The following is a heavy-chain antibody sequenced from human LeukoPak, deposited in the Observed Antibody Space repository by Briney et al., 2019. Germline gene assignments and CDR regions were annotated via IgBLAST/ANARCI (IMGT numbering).Heavy chain of an antibody. Sequence: PGGSLRLSCAASGFTFSSYGMHWVRQAPGKGLEWVAVISYDGSNKYYADSVKGRFTISRDNSKNTLYLQMNSLRAEDTAVYYCAKDNIWFGEESLDYWGQGTLVTVSS. CDR2: ISYDGSNK. J-gene: IGHJ4*02. CDR3: AKDNIWFGEESLDY. D-gene: IGHD3-10*01. V-gene: IGHV3-30*18. CDR1: GFTFSSYG.